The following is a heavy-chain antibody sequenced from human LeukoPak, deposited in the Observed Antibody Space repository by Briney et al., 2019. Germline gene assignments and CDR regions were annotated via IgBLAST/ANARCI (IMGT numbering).Heavy chain of an antibody. D-gene: IGHD1-1*01. J-gene: IGHJ4*02. CDR2: INPISGGT. V-gene: IGHV1-2*02. CDR3: ARFRATTGTSLTDF. Sequence: ASVKVSLKDSGCTLTGYYIHWVRPAPGQGREWMGWINPISGGTDYAQKFQGRVSMTSDTSITTVYIDLTRQRHDDTAVYYCARFRATTGTSLTDFWGQGTVVTVSS. CDR1: GCTLTGYY.